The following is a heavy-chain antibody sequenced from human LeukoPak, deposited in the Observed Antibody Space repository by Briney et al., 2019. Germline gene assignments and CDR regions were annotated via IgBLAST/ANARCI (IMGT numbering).Heavy chain of an antibody. J-gene: IGHJ6*02. CDR3: ARDGGSYLYYYYYYGMDV. Sequence: ASVKVSCTASGYTFTSYGIGWVRQAPGQGLEWMGWISAYNGNTNYAQKLQGRVTMTTDTSTSTAYMELRSLRSDDTAVYYCARDGGSYLYYYYYYGMDVWGQGTTVTVSS. D-gene: IGHD1-26*01. CDR1: GYTFTSYG. CDR2: ISAYNGNT. V-gene: IGHV1-18*01.